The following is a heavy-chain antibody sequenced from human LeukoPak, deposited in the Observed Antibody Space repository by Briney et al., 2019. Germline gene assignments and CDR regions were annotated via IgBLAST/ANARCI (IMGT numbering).Heavy chain of an antibody. Sequence: GESLRLSCAASGFTFSTYAMSWVRQAPGKGLEWVSAISGSGGSAYYADSVKGRFIISRDISKNTLYLQMNSLRAEDSALYYCARGGRGSAAVVAPRSFDIWGQGTMVTVSS. D-gene: IGHD3-22*01. V-gene: IGHV3-23*01. CDR2: ISGSGGSA. J-gene: IGHJ3*02. CDR1: GFTFSTYA. CDR3: ARGGRGSAAVVAPRSFDI.